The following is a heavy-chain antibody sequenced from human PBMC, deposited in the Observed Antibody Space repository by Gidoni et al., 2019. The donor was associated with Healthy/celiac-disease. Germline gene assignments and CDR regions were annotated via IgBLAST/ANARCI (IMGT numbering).Heavy chain of an antibody. J-gene: IGHJ4*02. CDR2: ISGSGGST. CDR1: GFPFRSYA. D-gene: IGHD6-19*01. V-gene: IGHV3-23*01. Sequence: EVQLLESGGGLVQPGGSLRLSCAASGFPFRSYAMCWVRQAPGKGLEWVSTISGSGGSTYYADSVKGRFTFSRDNSKNTLYLQMNSLRAEDTAVYYCAKDLGYSSGWPKDYWGQGTLVTVSS. CDR3: AKDLGYSSGWPKDY.